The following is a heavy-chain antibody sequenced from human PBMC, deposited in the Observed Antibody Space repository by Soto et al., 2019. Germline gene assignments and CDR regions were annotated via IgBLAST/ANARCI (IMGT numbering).Heavy chain of an antibody. CDR3: ARGAWDYDFWSGYLVRDYYYYGMDV. V-gene: IGHV4-34*01. CDR1: GGSFSGYY. J-gene: IGHJ6*02. D-gene: IGHD3-3*01. Sequence: PWETLSLTCAVYGGSFSGYYWSWIRQPPGKGLEWIGEINHSGSTNYNPSLKSRVTISVDTSKNQFSLKLSSVTAADTAVYYCARGAWDYDFWSGYLVRDYYYYGMDVWGQGTTVTVSS. CDR2: INHSGST.